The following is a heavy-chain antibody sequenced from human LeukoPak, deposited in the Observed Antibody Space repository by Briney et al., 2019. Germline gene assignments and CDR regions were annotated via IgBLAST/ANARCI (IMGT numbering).Heavy chain of an antibody. CDR3: VHRTTVTSVDG. J-gene: IGHJ4*02. V-gene: IGHV2-5*01. CDR2: IYGNNDK. Sequence: SGPTLVNPTQTLTLTCIFSGFSLTTDAVLVGWVRQPPGKALEWLTFIYGNNDKRYSPSLNSRLTITKDTSKNQVVLTMTDMDSVDTATYYCVHRTTVTSVDGWGQGTLVTVSS. D-gene: IGHD4-17*01. CDR1: GFSLTTDAVL.